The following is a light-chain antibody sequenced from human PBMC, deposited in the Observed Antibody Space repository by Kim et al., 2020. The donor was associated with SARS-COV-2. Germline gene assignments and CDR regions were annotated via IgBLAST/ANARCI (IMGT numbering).Light chain of an antibody. Sequence: SVGDRVTITCRASQSISSYLNWYQQKPGKAPKRLIYAASSLQSGVPSRFSGSGSGTDFTLTISSLQPEEFATYYCQQSYSTPRLTFGGGTKVDIK. CDR2: AAS. CDR1: QSISSY. V-gene: IGKV1-39*01. J-gene: IGKJ4*01. CDR3: QQSYSTPRLT.